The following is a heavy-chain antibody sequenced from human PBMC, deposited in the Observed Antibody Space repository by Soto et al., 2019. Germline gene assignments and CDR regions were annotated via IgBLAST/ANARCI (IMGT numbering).Heavy chain of an antibody. V-gene: IGHV3-7*03. CDR1: GVTFSTYW. CDR3: ASAGHYDTSAYWVEVY. D-gene: IGHD3-22*01. J-gene: IGHJ4*02. Sequence: EVQLVESGGGLVQPGGSLRLSCAASGVTFSTYWMSWVRQAPGKGLEWVATIKQDGSERYYVDSVKGRFTISRDNAKNSLFLQINSLGAEDTAVSYCASAGHYDTSAYWVEVYLGQGTLVTVSS. CDR2: IKQDGSER.